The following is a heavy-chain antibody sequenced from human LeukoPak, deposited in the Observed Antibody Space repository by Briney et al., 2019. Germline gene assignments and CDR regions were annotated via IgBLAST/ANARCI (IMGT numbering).Heavy chain of an antibody. J-gene: IGHJ6*03. D-gene: IGHD6-13*01. CDR2: INPNSGGT. V-gene: IGHV1-2*02. CDR1: GYTFTGYY. Sequence: GASVKVSCKASGYTFTGYYMHWVRQAPGQGLEWMGWINPNSGGTNYAQKFQGRVTMTRDPPISTAYMELSRLRSEDTAVYYCGGGGAAGSWYMGGYYYMDVWGKGTTVTVSS. CDR3: GGGGAAGSWYMGGYYYMDV.